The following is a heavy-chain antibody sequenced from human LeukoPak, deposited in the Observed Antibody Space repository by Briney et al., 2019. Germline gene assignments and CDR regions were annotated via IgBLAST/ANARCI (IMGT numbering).Heavy chain of an antibody. D-gene: IGHD6-13*01. CDR1: GGSISSYY. CDR3: ASTKPTYSSSWDDAFDI. Sequence: SETLSLTCTVSGGSISSYYWSWIRQPPGKGLEWIGYIYYSGSTNYNPSLKSRVTISVDTSKNQFSLKLSSVTAADTAVYYCASTKPTYSSSWDDAFDIWGQGTMVTVPS. CDR2: IYYSGST. J-gene: IGHJ3*02. V-gene: IGHV4-59*01.